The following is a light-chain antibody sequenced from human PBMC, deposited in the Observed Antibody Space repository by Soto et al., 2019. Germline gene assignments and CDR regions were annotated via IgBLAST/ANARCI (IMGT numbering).Light chain of an antibody. J-gene: IGLJ1*01. CDR3: SSYTSSSTSLYV. Sequence: QSALTQPPSVSGSPGQSVTISCTGTSSDVGSYNRVSWYQQPPGTAPKLMIYEVSSRPSGVPDRFSGSKSGNTASLTISGLQAEDEADYYCSSYTSSSTSLYVFGTGTKVTVL. V-gene: IGLV2-18*02. CDR2: EVS. CDR1: SSDVGSYNR.